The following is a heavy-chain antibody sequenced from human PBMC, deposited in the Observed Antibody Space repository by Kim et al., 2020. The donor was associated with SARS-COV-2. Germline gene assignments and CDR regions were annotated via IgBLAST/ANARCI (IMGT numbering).Heavy chain of an antibody. D-gene: IGHD1-1*01. CDR2: IRSKANSYAT. V-gene: IGHV3-73*01. CDR1: GFTFSSYW. Sequence: GGSLRLSCAASGFTFSSYWMHCVRQASGKGLEWVGRIRSKANSYATAYAASVKGRFTISRDDSKSTSYLQMNSLKTEDTAVYYCTSVPGTTLAFWDAFD. CDR3: TSVPGTTLAFWDAFD. J-gene: IGHJ3*02.